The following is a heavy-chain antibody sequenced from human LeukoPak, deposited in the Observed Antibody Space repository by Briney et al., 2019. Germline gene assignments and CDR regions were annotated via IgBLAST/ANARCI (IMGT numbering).Heavy chain of an antibody. V-gene: IGHV1-2*02. D-gene: IGHD6-6*01. CDR3: ARLVWSSSPFDY. J-gene: IGHJ4*02. CDR2: INPNSGGT. Sequence: ASVKLSCKASGYTFTGYYMHWVRQAPGQGLEWRGWINPNSGGTNYAQKFQGRVTMTRDTSISTAYMELSRLRSDDTAVYYCARLVWSSSPFDYWGQGTLVTVSS. CDR1: GYTFTGYY.